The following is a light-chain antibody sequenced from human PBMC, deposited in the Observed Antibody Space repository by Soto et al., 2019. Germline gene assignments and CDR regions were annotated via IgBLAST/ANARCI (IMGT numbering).Light chain of an antibody. J-gene: IGLJ1*01. CDR1: SSDVGGYNY. V-gene: IGLV2-14*01. CDR2: DVS. Sequence: QSVLTQPASVSGSPGQSITISCTGTSSDVGGYNYVSWYQQHPGKAPKLMIYDVSNRPSGVSNRFSGSKSGNTASLTISVLQAEDEADYYCSSYTSSSTPALYVFGTGTKVTVL. CDR3: SSYTSSSTPALYV.